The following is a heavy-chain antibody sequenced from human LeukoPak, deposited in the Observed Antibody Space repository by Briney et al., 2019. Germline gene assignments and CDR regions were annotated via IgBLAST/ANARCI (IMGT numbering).Heavy chain of an antibody. Sequence: GGSLRLSCAASGFTLRSYWMSWVRQAPGRGLEWVANIKQDGSEKYYVDSVKGRFTISRDNAKNSLYLQMNSLRAEDTAVYYCARDISAYCGGDCPPGYWGQGTLVTVSS. CDR3: ARDISAYCGGDCPPGY. V-gene: IGHV3-7*01. CDR2: IKQDGSEK. J-gene: IGHJ4*02. CDR1: GFTLRSYW. D-gene: IGHD2-21*02.